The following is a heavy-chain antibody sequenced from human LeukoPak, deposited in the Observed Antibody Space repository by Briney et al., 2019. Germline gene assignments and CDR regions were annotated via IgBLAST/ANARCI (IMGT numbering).Heavy chain of an antibody. Sequence: PGGSLRLSCAASGFSFYGYWMHWVRQAPGKGLVWVSRINRDGSSTDYADFVKGRFTISRDNAKNTLYLQMNSLTAADTAVYFCVKRRGISMAGMDDYWGQGTLVTVSS. V-gene: IGHV3-74*01. J-gene: IGHJ4*02. D-gene: IGHD6-19*01. CDR3: VKRRGISMAGMDDY. CDR1: GFSFYGYW. CDR2: INRDGSST.